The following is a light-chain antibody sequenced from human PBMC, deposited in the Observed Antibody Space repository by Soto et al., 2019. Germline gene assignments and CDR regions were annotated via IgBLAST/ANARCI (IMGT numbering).Light chain of an antibody. Sequence: EIVMTQSPVTLSVSPGERATLSCRASQSVRSTYLAWYQQKPGQAPRLLIFGVSNRAAGIPARFSGSGSGTDFTLTISRLEPEDFAVYYCQQFGSPRRTFGQGTKVDIK. CDR2: GVS. V-gene: IGKV3-20*01. CDR3: QQFGSPRRT. CDR1: QSVRSTY. J-gene: IGKJ1*01.